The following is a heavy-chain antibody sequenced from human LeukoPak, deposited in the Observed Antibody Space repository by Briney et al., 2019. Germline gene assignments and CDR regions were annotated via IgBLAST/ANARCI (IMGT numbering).Heavy chain of an antibody. Sequence: GGSLRLSCAASGFTFSHYALHWVRQAPGKGLEWVAVISFDGSDKYYADSVKGRFTISRDDPENTLYLQMNSLRAEDTAVYYCARVGGMDVWGQGTTVTVSS. J-gene: IGHJ6*02. V-gene: IGHV3-30*04. CDR2: ISFDGSDK. D-gene: IGHD1-26*01. CDR3: ARVGGMDV. CDR1: GFTFSHYA.